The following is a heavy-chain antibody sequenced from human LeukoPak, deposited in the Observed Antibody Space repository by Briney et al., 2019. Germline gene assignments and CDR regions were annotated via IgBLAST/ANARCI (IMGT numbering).Heavy chain of an antibody. CDR2: IRYDGSNK. Sequence: GGSLRLSCAASGLTFSSYGMHWVRQAPGKGLEWVAFIRYDGSNKYYAGSVKGGFTISRDNSKNTLYLQMNSMRAEDKDVYYCAKGENPWQQLVNPSWWGQGTLVTVSS. CDR3: AKGENPWQQLVNPSW. D-gene: IGHD6-13*01. J-gene: IGHJ4*02. V-gene: IGHV3-30*02. CDR1: GLTFSSYG.